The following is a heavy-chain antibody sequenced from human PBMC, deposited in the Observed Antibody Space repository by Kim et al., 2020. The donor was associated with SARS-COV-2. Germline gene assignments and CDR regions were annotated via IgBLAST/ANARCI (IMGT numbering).Heavy chain of an antibody. J-gene: IGHJ6*02. Sequence: GGSLRLSCAASGFTFSNAWMSWVRQAPGKGLEWVGRIKSKTDGGTTDYAAPVKGRFTISRDDSKNTLYLQMNSLKTEDTAVYYCTTDWGRDSSSWYNYGMDVWGQGTTVTVSS. CDR3: TTDWGRDSSSWYNYGMDV. CDR1: GFTFSNAW. D-gene: IGHD6-13*01. CDR2: IKSKTDGGTT. V-gene: IGHV3-15*01.